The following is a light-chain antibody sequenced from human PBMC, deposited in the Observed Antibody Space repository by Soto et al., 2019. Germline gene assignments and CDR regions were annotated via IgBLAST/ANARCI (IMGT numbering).Light chain of an antibody. CDR3: ASWDDTLNDYV. Sequence: LAQPPSASGTPGQTVTISCSGGYSNVGANPVSWYQQVPGRAPQLLIYSNNQRPAGVPGRFSGSRSDTSASLSISGLQSADGVDYYCASWDDTLNDYVFGTGTKVTVL. CDR2: SNN. J-gene: IGLJ1*01. CDR1: YSNVGANP. V-gene: IGLV1-44*01.